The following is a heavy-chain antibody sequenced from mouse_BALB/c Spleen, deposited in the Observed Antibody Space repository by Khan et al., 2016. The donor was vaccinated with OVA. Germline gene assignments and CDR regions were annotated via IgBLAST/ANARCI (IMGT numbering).Heavy chain of an antibody. CDR3: NAAKLSLWFPS. D-gene: IGHD1-3*01. CDR2: IDPENGDT. J-gene: IGHJ3*01. V-gene: IGHV14-4*02. CDR1: GFNIKDYY. Sequence: VQLQQSGAESVRSGASVKLSCTTSGFNIKDYYMHWVKQRPKRGLEWIGWIDPENGDTEFAPKFQGKATMTADTSSNTAYLHLSSLTSEDTAVXYCNAAKLSLWFPSWGQGTLVTVSA.